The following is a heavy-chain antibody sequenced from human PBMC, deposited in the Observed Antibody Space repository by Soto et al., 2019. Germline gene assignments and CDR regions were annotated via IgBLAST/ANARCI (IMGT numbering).Heavy chain of an antibody. V-gene: IGHV1-24*01. CDR3: ARAAGLRYFDWLLLSPFDY. CDR2: FDPEDGET. Sequence: GASVKVSCKVSGYTLTELSMHWVRQAPGKGLEWMGGFDPEDGETIYAQKFQGRVTMTTDTSTSTAYMELRSLRSDDTAVYYCARAAGLRYFDWLLLSPFDYWGQGTLVTVSS. CDR1: GYTLTELS. J-gene: IGHJ4*02. D-gene: IGHD3-9*01.